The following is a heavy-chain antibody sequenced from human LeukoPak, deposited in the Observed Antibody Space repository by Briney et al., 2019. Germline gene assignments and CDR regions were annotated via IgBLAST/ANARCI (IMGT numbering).Heavy chain of an antibody. CDR3: AREYIGSYDI. Sequence: GGSLRLSCAASEFTFSGTWMSWVRQAPGKGLEWVANIVQDGSEMYYVDSVKGRFTVSRDNAKNSMYVQMNSLRVEDTAVYYCAREYIGSYDIWGQGTMVTVSS. CDR1: EFTFSGTW. CDR2: IVQDGSEM. V-gene: IGHV3-7*01. J-gene: IGHJ3*02. D-gene: IGHD5-12*01.